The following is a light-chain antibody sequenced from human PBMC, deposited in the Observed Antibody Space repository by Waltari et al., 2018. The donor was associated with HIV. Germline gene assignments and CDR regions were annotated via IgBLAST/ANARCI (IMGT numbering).Light chain of an antibody. CDR1: QVVRHD. CDR2: GAS. V-gene: IGKV1-17*01. J-gene: IGKJ1*01. Sequence: DIQMTQSPPSLFVSVGDSVTITWRARQVVRHDLGWYQQKPGQAPKRLIYGASVLPTGDPARFSGSGSGTEFTLTISSLQPEDFASYYCLQYNSDPRTFGQGTKVEIK. CDR3: LQYNSDPRT.